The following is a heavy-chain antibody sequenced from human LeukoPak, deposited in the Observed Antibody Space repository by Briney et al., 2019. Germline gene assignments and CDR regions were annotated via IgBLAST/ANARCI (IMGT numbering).Heavy chain of an antibody. CDR1: GFTFSDYW. CDR2: ISYDGSSK. V-gene: IGHV3-30*03. CDR3: ATQEGIVGATPAGYFQY. D-gene: IGHD1-26*01. J-gene: IGHJ4*02. Sequence: PGGSLRLSCVASGFTFSDYWMSWVRQAPGKGLEWVAIISYDGSSKYYADSVKGRFTISRDNSKNTLYLQMNSLRAEDTAVYYCATQEGIVGATPAGYFQYWGQGTLVTVSS.